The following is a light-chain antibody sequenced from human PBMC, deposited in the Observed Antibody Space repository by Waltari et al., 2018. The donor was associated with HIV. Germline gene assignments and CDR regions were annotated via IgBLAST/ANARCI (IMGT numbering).Light chain of an antibody. J-gene: IGKJ1*01. CDR1: QYIRNE. V-gene: IGKV1-39*01. CDR3: QQSHDTPRT. CDR2: MAS. Sequence: DIQMTQSPSSLSADAGDTVTISCRASQYIRNELNCYQQKPGESPRLLIYMASGLQSGVPSRYTGSGSGTHFNFTISGLQSEDSATYYCQQSHDTPRTFGKGTKVEIK.